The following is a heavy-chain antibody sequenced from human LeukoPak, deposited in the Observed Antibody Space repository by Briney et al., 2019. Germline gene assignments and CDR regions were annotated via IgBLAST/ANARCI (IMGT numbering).Heavy chain of an antibody. CDR3: AREIVKQWLVRKAQIDI. D-gene: IGHD6-19*01. V-gene: IGHV6-1*01. CDR1: GDSVSSNSAA. CDR2: TYYRSKWYN. Sequence: SQTLSLTCAISGDSVSSNSAAWNWIRQSPSRGLEWLGRTYYRSKWYNDYAVSVKRRITINPDTSKNQFSLQLNSVTPEDTAVYYCAREIVKQWLVRKAQIDIWGQGTMVTVSS. J-gene: IGHJ3*02.